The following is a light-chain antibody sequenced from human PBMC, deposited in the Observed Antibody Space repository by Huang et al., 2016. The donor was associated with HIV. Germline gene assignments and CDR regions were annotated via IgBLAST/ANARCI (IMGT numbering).Light chain of an antibody. V-gene: IGKV3-20*01. J-gene: IGKJ2*01. CDR3: QHYGNSRTST. CDR1: QRIRSSY. CDR2: GAS. Sequence: EIVLTQSPGTLSLSPGERATLSCRASQRIRSSYLAWHQQKPGQAPRLLVYGASSRATGIPDRFSGSGSGTDFTLTISRLEPEDFAVYYCQHYGNSRTSTFGQGTKLEI.